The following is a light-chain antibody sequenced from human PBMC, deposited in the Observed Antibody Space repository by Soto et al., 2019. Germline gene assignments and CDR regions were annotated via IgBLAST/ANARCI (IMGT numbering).Light chain of an antibody. CDR2: AAS. CDR1: QGISSY. J-gene: IGKJ4*01. Sequence: IELTQSPYSLSASVGDRVTITCRVSQGISSYLNWYRQKPGKAPKLLIYAASTLQSGVPSRFSGSGSGTEFTLTISSLQPEDFATYYCQQLNSYPRLTFGGGTKVDI. V-gene: IGKV1-9*01. CDR3: QQLNSYPRLT.